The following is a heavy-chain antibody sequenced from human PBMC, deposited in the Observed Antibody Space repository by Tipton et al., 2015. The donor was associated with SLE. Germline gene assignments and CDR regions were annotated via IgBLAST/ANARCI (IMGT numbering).Heavy chain of an antibody. CDR3: ARVLHYYDSSGYYPHAFDI. CDR2: IYYSGST. V-gene: IGHV4-39*07. J-gene: IGHJ3*02. Sequence: TLSLTCTVSGGSISSSSYYWGWIRQPPGKGLEWIGGIYYSGSTYYNPSLKSRVTISVDTSKNQFSLKLSSVTAADTAVYYCARVLHYYDSSGYYPHAFDIWGQGTMVTVSS. CDR1: GGSISSSSYY. D-gene: IGHD3-22*01.